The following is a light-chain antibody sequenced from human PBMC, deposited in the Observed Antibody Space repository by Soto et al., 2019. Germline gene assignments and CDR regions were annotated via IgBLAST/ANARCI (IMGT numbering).Light chain of an antibody. J-gene: IGLJ1*01. CDR2: DVS. CDR3: SSYTSINTHV. Sequence: QPVLTQPASVSGSPGQSITISCTGTSSDIGGYKYVSWYQQKPDKAPKLMIYDVSYRPSGVSDRFSGSKSGNTASLTISGLQAEDEADYYCSSYTSINTHVFGTGTKVTVL. CDR1: SSDIGGYKY. V-gene: IGLV2-14*01.